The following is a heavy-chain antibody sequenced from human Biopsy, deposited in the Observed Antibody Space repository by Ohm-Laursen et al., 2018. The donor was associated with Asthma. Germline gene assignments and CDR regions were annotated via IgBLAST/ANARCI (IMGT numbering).Heavy chain of an antibody. D-gene: IGHD2-21*02. V-gene: IGHV3-23*01. CDR3: AIGEDDIGDSGWFEH. CDR1: GFSFSRYG. Sequence: SLRLSCTASGFSFSRYGMHWVRQAPGKGLEWVSDISGNGGRTKYADFVTGRFTISRDNSKNTLYLQMNSLRAEDTALYYCAIGEDDIGDSGWFEHWGQGTLVTVSS. CDR2: ISGNGGRT. J-gene: IGHJ5*02.